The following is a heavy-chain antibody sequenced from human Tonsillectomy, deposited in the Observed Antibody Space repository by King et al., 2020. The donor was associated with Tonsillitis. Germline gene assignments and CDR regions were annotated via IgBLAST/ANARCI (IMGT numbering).Heavy chain of an antibody. J-gene: IGHJ4*02. D-gene: IGHD6-13*01. CDR3: ARDLRAAPGKIDS. Sequence: QLVQSGSELKKPGASVKVSCKASGYIFTKYGINWVRQAPGQGLEWMGWINTNSGKPIYAQDFTGRFVFSVDTSVSTAFLHFNSLRAEDTAVYYCARDLRAAPGKIDSWGQGTLVTVSS. CDR1: GYIFTKYG. CDR2: INTNSGKP. V-gene: IGHV7-4-1*02.